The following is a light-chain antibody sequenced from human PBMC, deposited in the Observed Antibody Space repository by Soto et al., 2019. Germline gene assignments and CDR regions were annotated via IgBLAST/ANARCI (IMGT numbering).Light chain of an antibody. CDR2: KVS. V-gene: IGLV2-23*02. CDR3: CSYAGSSTFV. CDR1: SSDVGHNKY. J-gene: IGLJ1*01. Sequence: QSVLTQPASVSGSPGQSITISCTGTSSDVGHNKYVSWYQQYPGKVPKLLINKVSNRPSGVSNRFSGSKSGNTASLTISGLLAEDEADYYCCSYAGSSTFVFGTGTKVTVL.